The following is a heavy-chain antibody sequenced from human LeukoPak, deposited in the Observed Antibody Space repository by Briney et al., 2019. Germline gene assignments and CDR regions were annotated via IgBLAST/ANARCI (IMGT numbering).Heavy chain of an antibody. CDR2: IYYSGST. CDR3: ARHRDYWYFDL. J-gene: IGHJ2*01. Sequence: AETLSLTCTVSGGSISSYYWSWIRQPPGKGLEWIGYIYYSGSTNCNPSLKSRVTISVDTSKNQFSLKLSSVTAADTAVYYCARHRDYWYFDLWGRGTLVTVSS. CDR1: GGSISSYY. V-gene: IGHV4-59*08.